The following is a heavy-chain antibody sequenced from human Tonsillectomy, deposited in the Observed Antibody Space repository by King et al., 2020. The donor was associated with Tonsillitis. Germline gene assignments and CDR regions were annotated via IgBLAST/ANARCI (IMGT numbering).Heavy chain of an antibody. CDR3: AKEGYYEIWTGDFDY. Sequence: EVQLVESGGGLVQPGGSLRLSCAASGFTFSSYAISWVRQAPGKGLEWVSVIYSGGSSTYYADSVKGRFTISRDNSKNTLYLQMNSLRAEDTAVYYCAKEGYYEIWTGDFDYWGQGTLVTVSS. CDR1: GFTFSSYA. CDR2: IYSGGSST. J-gene: IGHJ4*02. D-gene: IGHD3-9*01. V-gene: IGHV3-23*03.